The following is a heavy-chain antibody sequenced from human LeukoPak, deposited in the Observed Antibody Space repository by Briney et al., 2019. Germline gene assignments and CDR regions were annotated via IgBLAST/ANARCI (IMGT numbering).Heavy chain of an antibody. Sequence: ASVKVSCKASGGTFSSDAISWVRQAPGQGLEWMGRIIPILGIANYAQKFQGRVTITADKSTSTAYMELSSLRSEDTAVYYCARAVSLVAVYFDYWGQGTLVTVSS. CDR3: ARAVSLVAVYFDY. CDR1: GGTFSSDA. CDR2: IIPILGIA. V-gene: IGHV1-69*04. J-gene: IGHJ4*02. D-gene: IGHD2-21*01.